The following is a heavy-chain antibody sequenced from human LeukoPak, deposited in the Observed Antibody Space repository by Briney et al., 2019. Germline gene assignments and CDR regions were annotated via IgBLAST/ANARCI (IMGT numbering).Heavy chain of an antibody. V-gene: IGHV1-18*01. CDR3: ARAFLRIGASYYYYGMDV. CDR1: GYTFTSYG. D-gene: IGHD3-3*01. J-gene: IGHJ6*02. CDR2: ISAYNGNT. Sequence: ASVKVSCKASGYTFTSYGISWVRQAPGQGLEWMGWISAYNGNTNYAQKLQGRVTMTTDTSTSTAYMELRSLRSDDTAAYYCARAFLRIGASYYYYGMDVWGQGTTVTVSS.